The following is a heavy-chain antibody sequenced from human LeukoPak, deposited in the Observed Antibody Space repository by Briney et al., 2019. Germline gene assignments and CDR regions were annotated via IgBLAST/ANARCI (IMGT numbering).Heavy chain of an antibody. Sequence: RASVKVSCKASGGTFSSYAISWVRQAPGQGLEWMGGIIPIFGTANYAQKFQGRVTITADESTSTAYMELSSLRSEDTAVYYCASSRVLRFLEWLAFDYWGQGTLVTVSS. V-gene: IGHV1-69*13. D-gene: IGHD3-3*01. CDR3: ASSRVLRFLEWLAFDY. J-gene: IGHJ4*02. CDR1: GGTFSSYA. CDR2: IIPIFGTA.